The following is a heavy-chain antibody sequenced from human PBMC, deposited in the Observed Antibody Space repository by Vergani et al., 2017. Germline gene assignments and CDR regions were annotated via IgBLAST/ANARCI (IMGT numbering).Heavy chain of an antibody. Sequence: QVQLVQSGAEVKKPGSSVKVSCKASGSTFSSYAISWVRQAPGQGLEWMGRIIPIFGTANYAQKFQGRVTIPADESTSTAYMGLSSLRSEDTAVYYCATLLSSYYYDSSGNTGAFDIWGQGTMVTVSS. V-gene: IGHV1-69*13. D-gene: IGHD3-22*01. CDR2: IIPIFGTA. CDR3: ATLLSSYYYDSSGNTGAFDI. J-gene: IGHJ3*02. CDR1: GSTFSSYA.